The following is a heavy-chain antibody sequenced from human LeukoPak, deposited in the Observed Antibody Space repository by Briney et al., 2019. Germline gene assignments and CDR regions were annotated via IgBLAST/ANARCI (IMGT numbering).Heavy chain of an antibody. Sequence: ASVKVSCKASGGTFSSYAISWVRQAPGQGLEWMGGIIPIFGTANYAQKFQGRVTMTTDTSTSTAYMELRSLRSDDTAVYYCARVVVVVTAIKHSRFDYWGQGTLVTVSS. D-gene: IGHD2-21*02. CDR2: IIPIFGTA. J-gene: IGHJ4*02. CDR3: ARVVVVVTAIKHSRFDY. V-gene: IGHV1-69*05. CDR1: GGTFSSYA.